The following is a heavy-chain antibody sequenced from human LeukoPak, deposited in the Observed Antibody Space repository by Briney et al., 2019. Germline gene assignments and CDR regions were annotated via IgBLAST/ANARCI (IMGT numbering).Heavy chain of an antibody. Sequence: QPGGSLRLSCAASGFTFSSYEMNWVRQAPGKGLEWVSYISSRGSTIYYADSVKGRFTISRDNAKNSLYLQMNSLRAEDTAAYYCAKGYSSGWYSWWYFDLWGRGTLVTVSS. CDR2: ISSRGSTI. D-gene: IGHD6-19*01. J-gene: IGHJ2*01. CDR3: AKGYSSGWYSWWYFDL. CDR1: GFTFSSYE. V-gene: IGHV3-48*03.